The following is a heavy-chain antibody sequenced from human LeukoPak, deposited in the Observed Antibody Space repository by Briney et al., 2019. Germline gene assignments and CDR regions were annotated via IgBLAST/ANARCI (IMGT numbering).Heavy chain of an antibody. CDR3: AKDQPSGYLYYYYGMDV. J-gene: IGHJ6*02. Sequence: GGSLRLSCAASGFTVNSNYMNWVRQAPGKGLEWVLVIYRGGDTYYADSVKGRFSISRDNSKNTVHLQMNSLRAEDTAVYYCAKDQPSGYLYYYYGMDVWGQGTTVTVSS. V-gene: IGHV3-66*01. D-gene: IGHD3-3*01. CDR1: GFTVNSNY. CDR2: IYRGGDT.